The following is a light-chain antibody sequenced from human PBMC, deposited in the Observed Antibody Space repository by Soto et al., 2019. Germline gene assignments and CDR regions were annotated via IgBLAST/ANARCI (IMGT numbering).Light chain of an antibody. V-gene: IGLV2-14*01. CDR3: SSYTSSSTLEV. CDR2: EVS. CDR1: SSGVGGYNY. Sequence: QSVLPQPASVSGSPGQSITISCTGTSSGVGGYNYVSWYQQHPGKAPKLMIYEVSNRPSGVSNRCSGSKSVNTAALTISGLQAEDEADYYCSSYTSSSTLEVFGGGTKLTVL. J-gene: IGLJ2*01.